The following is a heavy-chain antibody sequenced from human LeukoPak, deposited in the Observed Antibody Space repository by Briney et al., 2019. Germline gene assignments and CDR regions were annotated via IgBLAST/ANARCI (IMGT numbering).Heavy chain of an antibody. Sequence: ASVKVSCKASGYTFTGYYMHWVRQAPGQGLEWMGRINPNSGGTNYAQKFQGRVTMTRDTSISTAYMELSRLRSDDTAVYYCARDGVSVSYYYYMDVWGKRTTVTVSS. V-gene: IGHV1-2*06. J-gene: IGHJ6*03. CDR2: INPNSGGT. CDR3: ARDGVSVSYYYYMDV. D-gene: IGHD2-8*01. CDR1: GYTFTGYY.